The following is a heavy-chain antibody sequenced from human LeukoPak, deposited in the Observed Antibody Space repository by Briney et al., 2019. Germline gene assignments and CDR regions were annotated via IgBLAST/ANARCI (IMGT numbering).Heavy chain of an antibody. V-gene: IGHV3-30*04. Sequence: GGSLRLSCAASGFTLSSYAMHWVRQAPGKGLEWVAVISYDGNNKYYADSVKGRFTISRDNSKNTLYLQMNSLRAEDTAVYYCARDRGSYGPVTDWGQGTLVTVSS. D-gene: IGHD5-18*01. CDR2: ISYDGNNK. J-gene: IGHJ4*02. CDR1: GFTLSSYA. CDR3: ARDRGSYGPVTD.